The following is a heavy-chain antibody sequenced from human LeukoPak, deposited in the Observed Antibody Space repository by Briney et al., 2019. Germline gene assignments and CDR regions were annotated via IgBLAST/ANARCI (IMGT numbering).Heavy chain of an antibody. V-gene: IGHV1-69*06. J-gene: IGHJ4*02. CDR1: GGTFISYA. CDR2: IIPIFGTA. CDR3: ATGRYFDRAHDY. Sequence: SVKVSCKASGGTFISYAISWVRQAPGQGLEWMGRIIPIFGTAIYAQKFQGRVTMTEDTSTDTAYMELSSLRSEDTAVYYCATGRYFDRAHDYWGQGTLVTVSS. D-gene: IGHD3-9*01.